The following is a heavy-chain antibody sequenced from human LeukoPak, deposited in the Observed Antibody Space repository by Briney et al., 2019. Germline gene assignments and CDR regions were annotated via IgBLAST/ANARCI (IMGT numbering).Heavy chain of an antibody. CDR3: ATDLNWVSH. Sequence: GESLRLSCIGSGMNNYWMTWVRQAPGKGLESVANINKDGSEKYYLDSVKGRITISRDNIKNSVFLQINSLRAEDKGIYYCATDLNWVSHWGQGTLVTVSS. J-gene: IGHJ4*02. V-gene: IGHV3-7*01. CDR1: GMNNYW. D-gene: IGHD3-16*01. CDR2: INKDGSEK.